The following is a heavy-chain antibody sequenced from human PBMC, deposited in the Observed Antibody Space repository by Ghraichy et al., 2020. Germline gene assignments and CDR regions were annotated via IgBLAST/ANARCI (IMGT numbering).Heavy chain of an antibody. Sequence: GGSLRLSCSASGFTFSSYAMHWVRQAPGKGLEYVSAISSNGGSTYYADSVKGRFTISRDNSKNTLYLQMSSLRAEDTAVYYCVKGAGWELPPYYFDYWGQGALVTVSS. CDR1: GFTFSSYA. J-gene: IGHJ4*02. V-gene: IGHV3-64D*06. D-gene: IGHD2-15*01. CDR3: VKGAGWELPPYYFDY. CDR2: ISSNGGST.